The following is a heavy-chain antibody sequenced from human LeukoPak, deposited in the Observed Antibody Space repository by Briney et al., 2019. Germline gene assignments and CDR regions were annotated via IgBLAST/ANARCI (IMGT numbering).Heavy chain of an antibody. CDR3: ARDHYYGSGSYRYCYYYYMDV. CDR1: GYTFAGYY. D-gene: IGHD3-10*01. V-gene: IGHV1-2*02. J-gene: IGHJ6*03. CDR2: INPNSGGT. Sequence: ASVKVSCKASGYTFAGYYMHWVRQAPGQGLEWMGWINPNSGGTNYAQKFQGRVTMTRDTSISTAYMELSRLRSDDTAVYYCARDHYYGSGSYRYCYYYYMDVWGKGTTVTISS.